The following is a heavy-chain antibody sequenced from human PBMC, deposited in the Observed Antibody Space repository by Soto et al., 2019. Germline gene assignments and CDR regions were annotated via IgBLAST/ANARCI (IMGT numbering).Heavy chain of an antibody. Sequence: GGSLRLACAASGFTFSSYSMNWVRQAPGKGLEWVSSISSSSSYIYYADSVKGRFTISRDNAKNSLYLQMNSLRAEDTAVYYCARKMTTVTTSAFDIWGQGTMDTGSS. D-gene: IGHD4-17*01. J-gene: IGHJ3*02. CDR3: ARKMTTVTTSAFDI. CDR1: GFTFSSYS. CDR2: ISSSSSYI. V-gene: IGHV3-21*01.